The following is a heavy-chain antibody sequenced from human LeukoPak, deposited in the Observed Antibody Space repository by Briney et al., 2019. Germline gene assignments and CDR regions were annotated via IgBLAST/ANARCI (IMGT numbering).Heavy chain of an antibody. CDR2: ITNSGEDT. J-gene: IGHJ6*03. D-gene: IGHD2-15*01. CDR1: GFSFPYG. V-gene: IGHV3-23*01. Sequence: GGSLRLSCEASGFSFPYGMSWVRQAPGKGLEWVSGITNSGEDTYYADSVKGRFTVSRDNSKNTLYLQMNSLTVEDTAIYYCAKNADRGAYCRGGSCYPYYYYYMDVWGTGTTVTISS. CDR3: AKNADRGAYCRGGSCYPYYYYYMDV.